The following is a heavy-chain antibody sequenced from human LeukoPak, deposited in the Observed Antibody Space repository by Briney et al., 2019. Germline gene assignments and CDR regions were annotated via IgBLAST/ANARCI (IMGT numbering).Heavy chain of an antibody. J-gene: IGHJ4*02. V-gene: IGHV1-2*02. CDR2: INPNSGGT. CDR1: GYTFTDYY. Sequence: VASVKVSCKASGYTFTDYYIHWVRQAPGQGLEWMGWINPNSGGTNYAQKFQGRVTMTRDTSISTAYMELSGLRSDDTAVYYCARAAGSSRGAFDYWGQGTLVTVSS. D-gene: IGHD1-1*01. CDR3: ARAAGSSRGAFDY.